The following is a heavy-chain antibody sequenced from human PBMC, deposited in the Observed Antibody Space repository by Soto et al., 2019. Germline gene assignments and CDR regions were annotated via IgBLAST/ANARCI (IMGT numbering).Heavy chain of an antibody. J-gene: IGHJ4*02. CDR3: ARDLSNAAILDY. Sequence: QVPLVESGGGVVQPGRSLRLSCAASGFTFSSYGMHWVRQAPGKGLEWVAVIWYDGSDKYYADSVKGRFTISRDNSKNTLYLQMNSLRAEDTALYYCARDLSNAAILDYWGQGTLVTVSS. CDR2: IWYDGSDK. CDR1: GFTFSSYG. V-gene: IGHV3-33*01. D-gene: IGHD2-8*01.